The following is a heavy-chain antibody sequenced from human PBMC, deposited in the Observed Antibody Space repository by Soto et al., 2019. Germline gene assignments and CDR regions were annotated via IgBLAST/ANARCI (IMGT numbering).Heavy chain of an antibody. CDR3: ATRLYLGRLLSAFDY. J-gene: IGHJ4*01. CDR2: LIPMFGTV. V-gene: IGHV1-69*13. Sequence: GASVKVSGKASGGSFHNYGVNWVRQAPGQGLEWLGGLIPMFGTVNYSPKFQGRLTITADESTSTVHMELGSLTSDDTALYFCATRLYLGRLLSAFDYSG. CDR1: GGSFHNYG. D-gene: IGHD3-10*01.